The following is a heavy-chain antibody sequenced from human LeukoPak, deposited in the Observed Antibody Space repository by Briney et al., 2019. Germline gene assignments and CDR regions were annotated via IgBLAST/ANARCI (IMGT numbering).Heavy chain of an antibody. CDR3: ARGVAPDVDTAMVNYWYFDL. CDR1: GFTFSSYA. D-gene: IGHD5-18*01. Sequence: GGSLRLSCAASGFTFSSYAMHWVRQAPGKGLEYVSAISSNGGSTYYANSVKGRFTISRDNSKNTLYLQMGSLRAEDMAVYYCARGVAPDVDTAMVNYWYFDLWGRGTLVTVSS. V-gene: IGHV3-64*01. CDR2: ISSNGGST. J-gene: IGHJ2*01.